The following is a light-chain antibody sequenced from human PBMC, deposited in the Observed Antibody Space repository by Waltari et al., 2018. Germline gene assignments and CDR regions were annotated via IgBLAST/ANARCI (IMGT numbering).Light chain of an antibody. Sequence: QSALTQPPSASGSPGESVTISCIGTNNDIGAYNYVTWHRQYPGRAPKTIIYEVYKRSAVVPDRFAASKSGNTASLTSSGLQPDDEADYYCSSYAGSSNVFGTGTTVTV. J-gene: IGLJ1*01. CDR3: SSYAGSSNV. CDR1: NNDIGAYNY. V-gene: IGLV2-8*01. CDR2: EVY.